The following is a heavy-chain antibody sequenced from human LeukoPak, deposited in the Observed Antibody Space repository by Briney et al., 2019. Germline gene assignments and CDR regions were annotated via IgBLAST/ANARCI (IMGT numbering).Heavy chain of an antibody. V-gene: IGHV1-18*01. J-gene: IGHJ4*02. D-gene: IGHD3-10*01. Sequence: GASVKASCKASGYSFTSYAYNWVRQAPGQGLEWMGWISAYDGGTNYAQNFQGRVTMTTETSTNTGYMELRSLRSDDTAVYYCARDEGTYPRGPFEFWGQGTLVTVSS. CDR2: ISAYDGGT. CDR3: ARDEGTYPRGPFEF. CDR1: GYSFTSYA.